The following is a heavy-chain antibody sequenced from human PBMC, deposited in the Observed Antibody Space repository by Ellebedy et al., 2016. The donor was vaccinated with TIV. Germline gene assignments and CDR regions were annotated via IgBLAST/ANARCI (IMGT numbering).Heavy chain of an antibody. CDR1: GFTFSTYA. V-gene: IGHV3-23*01. CDR3: ARLRYFGSGSYSDY. CDR2: ISGSGGGT. Sequence: GESLKISCAASGFTFSTYAMSWVRQAPGRRLEWVSTISGSGGGTYYTDSVKGRFTISRDNSKNTLYLQMNSLRAGDTASYYCARLRYFGSGSYSDYWGQGTLVTVSS. J-gene: IGHJ4*02. D-gene: IGHD3-10*01.